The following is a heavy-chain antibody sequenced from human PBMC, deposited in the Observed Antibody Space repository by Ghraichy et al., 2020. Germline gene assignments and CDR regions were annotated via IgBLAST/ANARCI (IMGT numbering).Heavy chain of an antibody. CDR3: ADRTRSTFGTWEDWFDP. D-gene: IGHD3-16*01. Sequence: SETLSLTCAVSGGSISSSNWWSWVRQPPGKGLEWIGEIYHSGSTNYNPSLKSLVTILVDKTKNQFFLKMKSATAADTAVYFCADRTRSTFGTWEDWFDPWGQGTLVTVSS. CDR1: GGSISSSNW. J-gene: IGHJ5*02. V-gene: IGHV4-4*02. CDR2: IYHSGST.